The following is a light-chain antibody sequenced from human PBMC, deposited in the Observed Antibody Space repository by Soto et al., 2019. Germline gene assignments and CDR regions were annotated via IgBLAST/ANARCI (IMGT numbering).Light chain of an antibody. V-gene: IGKV3-20*01. CDR3: QQYGSSPQWT. Sequence: EIVLTQSPGTLSLSPGERATLSCRASQSVSSSYLAWYQQKPGQAPRLLIYGASSRATGIPDRFSGSGSGTDFTLTIGRLEPEDFAVYYCQQYGSSPQWTFGQGTKVDIK. CDR1: QSVSSSY. J-gene: IGKJ1*01. CDR2: GAS.